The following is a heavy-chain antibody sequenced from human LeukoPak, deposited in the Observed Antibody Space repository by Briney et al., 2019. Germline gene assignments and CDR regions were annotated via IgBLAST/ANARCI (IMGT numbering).Heavy chain of an antibody. Sequence: GGSLRLSCVGSGFSVNDAWMSWVRQAPGKGLEWVGRIKKEADGGTADHAAPVKGRFTVSSDDSKNTLYLQMNSLKAEDTAMYSEVPDYPGRRVTFAYWGQGTLSPSPQ. CDR1: GFSVNDAW. CDR2: IKKEADGGTA. CDR3: VPDYPGRRVTFAY. V-gene: IGHV3-15*01. J-gene: IGHJ4*02. D-gene: IGHD4-11*01.